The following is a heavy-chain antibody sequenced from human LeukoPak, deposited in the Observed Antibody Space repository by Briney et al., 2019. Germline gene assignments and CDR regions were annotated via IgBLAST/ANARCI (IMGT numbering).Heavy chain of an antibody. CDR2: INQDESEK. V-gene: IGHV3-7*01. CDR1: GFIFSRYW. CDR3: ARYGDGEWLAHYAFDV. Sequence: GGSLRLSCATSGFIFSRYWMSWVRQAPGKGLEWVANINQDESEKNYVDSVKGRFTISRDNAKNSLDLQMNSLRAEDTAVYYCARYGDGEWLAHYAFDVWGQGTMVTVSS. J-gene: IGHJ3*01. D-gene: IGHD6-19*01.